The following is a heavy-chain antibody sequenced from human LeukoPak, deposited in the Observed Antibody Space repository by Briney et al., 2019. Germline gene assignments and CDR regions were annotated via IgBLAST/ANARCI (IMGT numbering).Heavy chain of an antibody. Sequence: GGSLRLSCAASGFTFSRYTMNWVRQAPGKGLEWVSHISTSGSAMYYADSVKGRFTISRDNSKNTLYLQMNSLRAEDTAVYYCARFLDGYNPKLHHFDYWGQGTLVTVSS. V-gene: IGHV3-48*01. CDR3: ARFLDGYNPKLHHFDY. D-gene: IGHD5-24*01. CDR1: GFTFSRYT. J-gene: IGHJ4*02. CDR2: ISTSGSAM.